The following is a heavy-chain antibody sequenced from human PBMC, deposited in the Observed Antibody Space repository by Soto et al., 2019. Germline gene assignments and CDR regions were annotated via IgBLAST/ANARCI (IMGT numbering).Heavy chain of an antibody. CDR3: ARDDPPGYYDFWRDTIGVRYYGMDV. V-gene: IGHV3-33*01. D-gene: IGHD3-3*01. Sequence: GGSLRLSCAASGFTFSSYGMHWVRQAPGKGLEWVAVIWYDGSNKYYADSVKGRFTISRDNSKNTLYLQMNSLRAEDTAVYYCARDDPPGYYDFWRDTIGVRYYGMDVWGQGTTVTVSS. CDR1: GFTFSSYG. J-gene: IGHJ6*02. CDR2: IWYDGSNK.